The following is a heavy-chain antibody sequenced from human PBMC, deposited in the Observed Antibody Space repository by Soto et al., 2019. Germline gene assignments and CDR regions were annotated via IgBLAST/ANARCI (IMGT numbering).Heavy chain of an antibody. J-gene: IGHJ6*02. CDR1: GYSFTSYW. CDR2: IYPGDSDT. Sequence: GESLKISCKGSGYSFTSYWIGWVRQMPGKGLEWMGIIYPGDSDTRYSPSFQGQVTISADKSISTAYLQWSSLKASDTAMCYCARQQNDFWSGYYSPSDVWGQGTTVTVSS. D-gene: IGHD3-3*01. CDR3: ARQQNDFWSGYYSPSDV. V-gene: IGHV5-51*01.